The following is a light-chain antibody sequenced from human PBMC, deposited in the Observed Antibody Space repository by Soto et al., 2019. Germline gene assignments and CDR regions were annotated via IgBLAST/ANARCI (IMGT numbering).Light chain of an antibody. CDR3: QQYNNWPPRAWT. Sequence: EIVMTQSPATLSVSPEERATLSCRASQSVSSNLAWYQQKPGQAPRLLIYGASTRATGIPARFSGSGSGTEFTLTISSLQSEDFAVYYFQQYNNWPPRAWTFGQGTKVEIK. J-gene: IGKJ1*01. V-gene: IGKV3-15*01. CDR2: GAS. CDR1: QSVSSN.